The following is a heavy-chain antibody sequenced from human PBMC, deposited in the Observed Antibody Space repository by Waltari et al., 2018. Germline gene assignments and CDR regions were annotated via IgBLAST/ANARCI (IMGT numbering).Heavy chain of an antibody. CDR2: IKQDGSEK. CDR1: GFTFSSSW. Sequence: EVQLVESGGGLVQPGGSLRLSCAASGFTFSSSWMRWVRQAPGKGLEWVANIKQDGSEKYYVDSVKGRFTIARDNAKNSLYLQMNSLRAEDTAVYYCARDRSWFDYWGQGTLVTVSS. V-gene: IGHV3-7*01. J-gene: IGHJ4*02. CDR3: ARDRSWFDY.